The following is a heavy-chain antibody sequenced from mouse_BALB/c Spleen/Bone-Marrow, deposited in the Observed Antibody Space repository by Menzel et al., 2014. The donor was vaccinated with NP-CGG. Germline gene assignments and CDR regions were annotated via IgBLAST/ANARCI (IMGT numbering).Heavy chain of an antibody. J-gene: IGHJ1*01. Sequence: QVQLKQSGAELVKPGASVKLSCKASGYTFTSYWMHWVKQRPGQGLEWIGEIDPSDSYTNYNQKFKGKATLTVDKSSSTSYMQLSSLTSEDSAVYYCARGGNXYXGYWYFDVWVAGTTVTVSS. CDR3: ARGGNXYXGYWYFDV. D-gene: IGHD1-1*01. CDR2: IDPSDSYT. V-gene: IGHV1-69*02. CDR1: GYTFTSYW.